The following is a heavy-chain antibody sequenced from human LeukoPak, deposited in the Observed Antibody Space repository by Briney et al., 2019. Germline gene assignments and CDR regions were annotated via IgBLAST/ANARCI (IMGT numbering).Heavy chain of an antibody. CDR1: GGSISSSSYY. D-gene: IGHD3-22*01. CDR3: ARGVVINDY. Sequence: PSETLSLTCTVSGGSISSSSYYWGWIRQPPGKGLEWIGSIYYSGSTYYNPSLKSRVTISVDTSKNQFSLKLSSVTAADTAVYYCARGVVINDYWGQGTLVTVSS. J-gene: IGHJ4*02. V-gene: IGHV4-39*07. CDR2: IYYSGST.